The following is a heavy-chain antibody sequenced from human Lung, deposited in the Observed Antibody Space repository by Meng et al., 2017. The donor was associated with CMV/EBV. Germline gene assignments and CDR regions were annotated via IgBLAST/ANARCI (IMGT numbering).Heavy chain of an antibody. J-gene: IGHJ4*02. CDR3: ARDNIAAAGTEGY. Sequence: TLSLXXTVSGGSISSGDYYWSWIRQPPGKGLEWIGYIYYSGSTYYNPSLKSRVTISVDTSKNQFSLKLSSVTAADTAVYYCARDNIAAAGTEGYWGQGXLVTVSS. D-gene: IGHD6-13*01. CDR1: GGSISSGDYY. CDR2: IYYSGST. V-gene: IGHV4-30-4*08.